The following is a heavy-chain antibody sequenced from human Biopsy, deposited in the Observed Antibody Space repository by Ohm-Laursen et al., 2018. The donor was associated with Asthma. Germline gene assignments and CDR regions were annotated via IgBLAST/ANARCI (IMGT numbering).Heavy chain of an antibody. J-gene: IGHJ4*02. CDR2: IYHSGST. D-gene: IGHD5-24*01. CDR3: ARVKDGYNFDY. Sequence: QTLSLTCAVSGGSISSGGYSWSWIRQPPGKGLEWIGYIYHSGSTYYNPSLKSRVTISVDRSKNQLSLKLSSVTAADTAVYYCARVKDGYNFDYWGQGTLVTVSS. V-gene: IGHV4-30-2*01. CDR1: GGSISSGGYS.